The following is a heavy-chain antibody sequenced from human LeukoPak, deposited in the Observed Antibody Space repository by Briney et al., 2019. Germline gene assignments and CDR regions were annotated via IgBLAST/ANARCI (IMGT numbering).Heavy chain of an antibody. Sequence: ASVKVSCKASAYTFITYKMHWVRQAPGQGLEWVGIINPSDGDRRNAQKFQGRVTMTRDMSTSTVYMELSSLRSEDTAVYYCAKDGGSYSADYWGQGTLVTVSS. CDR3: AKDGGSYSADY. CDR1: AYTFITYK. D-gene: IGHD3-10*01. CDR2: INPSDGDR. V-gene: IGHV1-46*01. J-gene: IGHJ4*02.